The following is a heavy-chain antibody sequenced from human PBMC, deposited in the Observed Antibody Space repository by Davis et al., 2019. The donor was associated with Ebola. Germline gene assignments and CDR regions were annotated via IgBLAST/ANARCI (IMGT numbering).Heavy chain of an antibody. CDR1: GGTFSSYA. Sequence: AASVKVSCKASGGTFSSYAISWVRQAPGQGLEWMGVIIPIFGTANYAQKFQGRVTITADESTSTAYMELSSLRSEDTAVYYCARATYGYNWFDPWGQGTLVTVSS. CDR2: IIPIFGTA. V-gene: IGHV1-69*13. CDR3: ARATYGYNWFDP. J-gene: IGHJ5*02. D-gene: IGHD4-11*01.